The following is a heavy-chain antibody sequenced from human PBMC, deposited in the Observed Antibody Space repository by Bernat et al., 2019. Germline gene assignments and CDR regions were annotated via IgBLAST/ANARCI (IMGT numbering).Heavy chain of an antibody. CDR3: ARDPSGYEGLDY. CDR1: GYSISSGYY. J-gene: IGHJ4*02. V-gene: IGHV4-38-2*02. CDR2: IYHRGST. Sequence: QVQLQQPGPGLVKPSETLSLTCAVSGYSISSGYYWGWIRQPPGKGLEWIGSIYHRGSTYYNPSLKSRVTISVDTSKNQFSLKLSSVTAADTAVNYCARDPSGYEGLDYWGQGTLVTVSS. D-gene: IGHD5-12*01.